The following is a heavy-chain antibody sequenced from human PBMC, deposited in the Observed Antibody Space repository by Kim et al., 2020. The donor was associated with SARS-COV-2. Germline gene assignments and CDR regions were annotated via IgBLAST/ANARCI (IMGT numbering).Heavy chain of an antibody. V-gene: IGHV3-30-3*01. D-gene: IGHD3-22*01. CDR3: ARDRVPITMIAQGGFDY. CDR2: ISYDGSNK. Sequence: GGSLRLSCAASGFTFSSYAMHWVRQAPGKGLEWVAVISYDGSNKYYADSVKGRFTISRDNSKNTLYLQMNSLRAEDTAVYYCARDRVPITMIAQGGFDYWGQGTLVTVSS. CDR1: GFTFSSYA. J-gene: IGHJ4*02.